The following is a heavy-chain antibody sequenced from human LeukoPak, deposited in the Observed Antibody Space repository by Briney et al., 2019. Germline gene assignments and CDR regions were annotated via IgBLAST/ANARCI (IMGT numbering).Heavy chain of an antibody. D-gene: IGHD4-17*01. V-gene: IGHV4-31*03. Sequence: SETLSLTCTVSGGSINSGGLYWHWIRQHPGQGLEWIGYIYYTGSTYRNPSLWSRVTISLDTSKNQFFLNLTAVTAADTAVYYCARATGTFEFWGQGTLVTVSS. CDR3: ARATGTFEF. J-gene: IGHJ4*02. CDR1: GGSINSGGLY. CDR2: IYYTGST.